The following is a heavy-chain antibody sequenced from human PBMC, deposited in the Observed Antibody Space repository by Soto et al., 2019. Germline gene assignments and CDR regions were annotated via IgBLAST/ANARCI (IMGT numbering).Heavy chain of an antibody. V-gene: IGHV4-34*01. D-gene: IGHD6-6*01. CDR3: ARLAEYSSSR. Sequence: SSETLSLTCSVYGGSFSGYYWSWIRQPPGKGLEWIGEINHSGSTNYNPSLKSRVTISVDTSKNQFSLKLSSVTAADTAVYYCARLAEYSSSRWGQGTLVTVSS. J-gene: IGHJ4*02. CDR2: INHSGST. CDR1: GGSFSGYY.